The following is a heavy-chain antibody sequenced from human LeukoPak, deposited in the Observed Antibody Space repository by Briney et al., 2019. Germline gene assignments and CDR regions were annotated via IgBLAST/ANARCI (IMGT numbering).Heavy chain of an antibody. J-gene: IGHJ4*02. CDR3: ARDFQVGDDYAIGY. Sequence: GGSLRLSCAASGFTVRNNHMSWVRQAPGKGLEWVSVIDSRDNTYHADSVKGRFTISRDNAKRSLYLQMKSLIVEGTALYYCARDFQVGDDYAIGYWGQGTLVTVSS. CDR2: IDSRDNT. CDR1: GFTVRNNH. D-gene: IGHD4-17*01. V-gene: IGHV3-53*01.